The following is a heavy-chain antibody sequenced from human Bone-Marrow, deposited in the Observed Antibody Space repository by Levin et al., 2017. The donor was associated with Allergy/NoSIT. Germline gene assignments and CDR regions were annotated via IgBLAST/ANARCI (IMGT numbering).Heavy chain of an antibody. D-gene: IGHD3-10*01. CDR2: IRATGESA. Sequence: TGGSLRLSCTASGYTFSSYAMNWVRQAPGKGLEWVSAIRATGESAFYADSVQGRFTISRDNSKKIVTLEMVSLRAEDTAVYYCALRTRSGGYWGQGTLVTVSS. V-gene: IGHV3-23*01. J-gene: IGHJ4*02. CDR1: GYTFSSYA. CDR3: ALRTRSGGY.